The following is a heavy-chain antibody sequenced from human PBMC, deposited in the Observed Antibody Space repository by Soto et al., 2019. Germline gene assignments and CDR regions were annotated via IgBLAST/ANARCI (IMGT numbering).Heavy chain of an antibody. CDR2: INCNGGST. CDR3: ARVAAGPYYYYYGMDV. J-gene: IGHJ6*02. D-gene: IGHD6-13*01. CDR1: GFTFDDYG. V-gene: IGHV3-20*01. Sequence: GGSLRLSCAASGFTFDDYGMSWVRQAPGKGLEWVSGINCNGGSTGDADSVKGRLTIARDNAKKSLYLQMNSLRSEDTSFDHCARVAAGPYYYYYGMDVWGQGTTVTVSS.